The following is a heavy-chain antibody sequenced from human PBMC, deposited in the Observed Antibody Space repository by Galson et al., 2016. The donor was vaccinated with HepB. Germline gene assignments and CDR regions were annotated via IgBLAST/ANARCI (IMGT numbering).Heavy chain of an antibody. Sequence: CAISGDSVSSNSAGWYWIRQSPSRGLEWLGRTYYRSQWHFDYAESVKSRITITPDTSKNQFSLHLNSVTPEDTAIYYCARSYLLGRGFGSWGQGTLVTVSS. J-gene: IGHJ4*02. CDR1: GDSVSSNSAG. D-gene: IGHD7-27*01. V-gene: IGHV6-1*01. CDR3: ARSYLLGRGFGS. CDR2: TYYRSQWHF.